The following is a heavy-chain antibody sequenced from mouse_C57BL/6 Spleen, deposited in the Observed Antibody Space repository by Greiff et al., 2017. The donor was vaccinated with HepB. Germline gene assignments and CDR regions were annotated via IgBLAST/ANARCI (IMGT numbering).Heavy chain of an antibody. V-gene: IGHV1-69*01. D-gene: IGHD2-4*01. Sequence: QVQLQQSGAELVMPGASVKLSCKASGYTFTSYWMHWVKQRPGQGLEWIGEIDPSDSYTNYNQKFKGKSTLTVDKSSSTAYMQLSSLTSEDSAVYYCARRTYDYDYFDYWGQGTTLTVSS. CDR2: IDPSDSYT. J-gene: IGHJ2*01. CDR1: GYTFTSYW. CDR3: ARRTYDYDYFDY.